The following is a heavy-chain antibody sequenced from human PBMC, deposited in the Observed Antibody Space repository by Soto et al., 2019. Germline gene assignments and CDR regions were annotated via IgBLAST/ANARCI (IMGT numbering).Heavy chain of an antibody. J-gene: IGHJ5*02. CDR1: GGSVSSRSYF. CDR2: IYYNGST. V-gene: IGHV4-39*01. D-gene: IGHD2-15*01. Sequence: SETLSLTCTVSGGSVSSRSYFWGWIRQPPGKGLEWIGPIYYNGSTYYNPSLKSRVTLSVDTSKNQFSLKLTSVTASDTAVYYCARQRVIPATPTNWFDPWGQGTLVTVS. CDR3: ARQRVIPATPTNWFDP.